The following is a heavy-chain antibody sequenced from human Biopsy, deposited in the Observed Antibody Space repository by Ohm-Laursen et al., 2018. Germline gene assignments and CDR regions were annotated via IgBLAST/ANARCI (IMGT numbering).Heavy chain of an antibody. CDR2: IYTSGSP. J-gene: IGHJ3*01. D-gene: IGHD3-3*01. CDR3: ARLYRLDDYWNDDPPDAFDV. CDR1: GDSINNYY. Sequence: SDTLSLTCTVSGDSINNYYWSWIRQPAGKGLEWIGRIYTSGSPNYNLSLESRVTMSVDTSKNQFSLKLSSLTAADTAVFFCARLYRLDDYWNDDPPDAFDVWGQGTVVTVSS. V-gene: IGHV4-4*07.